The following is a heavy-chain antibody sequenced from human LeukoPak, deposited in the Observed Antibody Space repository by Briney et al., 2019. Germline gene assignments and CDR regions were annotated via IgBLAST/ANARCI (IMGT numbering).Heavy chain of an antibody. Sequence: HPGGSLRLSCAASGFTFSSYSMNWVRQAPGKGLEWGSYISSSSSTIYYADSVKGRFTISRDNAKNSLYLQMNSLRAEDTAVYYCARDTNQLLSYWGQGTLVTVSS. CDR1: GFTFSSYS. D-gene: IGHD2-2*01. CDR3: ARDTNQLLSY. V-gene: IGHV3-48*01. CDR2: ISSSSSTI. J-gene: IGHJ4*02.